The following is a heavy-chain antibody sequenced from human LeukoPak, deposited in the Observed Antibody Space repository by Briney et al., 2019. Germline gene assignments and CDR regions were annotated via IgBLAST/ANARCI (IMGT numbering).Heavy chain of an antibody. CDR3: ARVTYCSSTSCYYYFDP. Sequence: ASVKVSCKASGYTFTGYYMHWVRQAPGQGLEWTGWINPNSGGTNYAQKFQGRVTMTRDMSISTAYMELSRLRSDDTAVYYCARVTYCSSTSCYYYFDPWGQGTLVTVSS. CDR1: GYTFTGYY. D-gene: IGHD2-2*01. V-gene: IGHV1-2*02. CDR2: INPNSGGT. J-gene: IGHJ5*02.